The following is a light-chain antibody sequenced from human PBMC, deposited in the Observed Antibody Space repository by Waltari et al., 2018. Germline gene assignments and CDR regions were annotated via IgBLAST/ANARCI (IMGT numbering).Light chain of an antibody. V-gene: IGKV3-11*01. CDR1: QSVDKY. CDR3: QLRTYWPALT. CDR2: DTS. Sequence: EIVLTQSPATLSLSPGERATLSCRASQSVDKYFAWYQKKPGQAPRLLIYDTSIRATGLPARFSGSGSGTDFTLTISSLESEDFAVYYCQLRTYWPALTFGGGTKVEIK. J-gene: IGKJ4*01.